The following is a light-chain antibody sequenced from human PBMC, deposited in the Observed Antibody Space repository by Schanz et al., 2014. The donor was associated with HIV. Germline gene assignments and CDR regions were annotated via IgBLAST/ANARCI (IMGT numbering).Light chain of an antibody. CDR1: QGISSY. CDR2: DAS. Sequence: DIQLTQSPSSLSASVGDRVTITCRASQGISSYLAWYQQKPGKAPKLLIYDASNLETGVPSRFSGSGSGTDFTLTISSLQREDFATYYCQQTHSVPLTFGGGTKVEIQ. CDR3: QQTHSVPLT. V-gene: IGKV1-39*01. J-gene: IGKJ4*01.